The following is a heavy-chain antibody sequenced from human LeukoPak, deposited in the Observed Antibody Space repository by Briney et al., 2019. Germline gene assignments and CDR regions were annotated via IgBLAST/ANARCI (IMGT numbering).Heavy chain of an antibody. CDR3: ARDHYYGSGSYYPWGY. Sequence: GESLKISCKGSGYSFTNYWIGWVRQMPGKGLEWMGIIYPGDSDARYSPSFQGQVTISVDKSISTAYLQWSSLKASDTAMYYCARDHYYGSGSYYPWGYWDQGTLVTVSS. CDR1: GYSFTNYW. CDR2: IYPGDSDA. J-gene: IGHJ4*02. D-gene: IGHD3-10*01. V-gene: IGHV5-51*01.